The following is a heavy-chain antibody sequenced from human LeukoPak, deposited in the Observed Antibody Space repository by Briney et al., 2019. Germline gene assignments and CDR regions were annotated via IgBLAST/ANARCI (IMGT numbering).Heavy chain of an antibody. J-gene: IGHJ1*01. CDR3: ATDEQWLVAFQH. Sequence: ASVKVSCKVSGYTLTELSMHWVRQAPGKGLEWMGGFDPEDGETIYAQKFQGRVTMTEDTSTDTAYMELGSLRSEDTAVYYCATDEQWLVAFQHWGQGTLVTVSS. D-gene: IGHD6-19*01. V-gene: IGHV1-24*01. CDR1: GYTLTELS. CDR2: FDPEDGET.